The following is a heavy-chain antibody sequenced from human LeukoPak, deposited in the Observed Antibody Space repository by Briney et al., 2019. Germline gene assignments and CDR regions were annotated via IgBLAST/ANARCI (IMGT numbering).Heavy chain of an antibody. Sequence: GASVKVSCKASGYTFTAYYMHWVRQAPGQGLEWMGRINPNSGGTHYAQKFQGRVTLTRDTSSTTAYMELRSLRSDDTAVYYCAREAGYNNTWLVNGHXGQGTLVTVS. CDR1: GYTFTAYY. V-gene: IGHV1-2*06. J-gene: IGHJ4*02. CDR2: INPNSGGT. CDR3: AREAGYNNTWLVNGH. D-gene: IGHD6-13*01.